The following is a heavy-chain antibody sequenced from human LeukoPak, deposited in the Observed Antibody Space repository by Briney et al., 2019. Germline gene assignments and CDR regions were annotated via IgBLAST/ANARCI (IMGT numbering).Heavy chain of an antibody. J-gene: IGHJ3*02. Sequence: ASVTVSCKASGYTFTSYAMHWVRQAPGQRLEWMGWINAGNGNTKYSQKFQGRVTITRDTSASTAYMELSSLRSEDTAVYYCARDFVAEAFDIWGQGQWSPSLQ. CDR2: INAGNGNT. V-gene: IGHV1-3*01. CDR1: GYTFTSYA. D-gene: IGHD2-21*01. CDR3: ARDFVAEAFDI.